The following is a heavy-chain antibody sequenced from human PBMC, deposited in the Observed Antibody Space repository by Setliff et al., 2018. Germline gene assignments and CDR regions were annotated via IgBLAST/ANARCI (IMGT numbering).Heavy chain of an antibody. CDR3: ARAHSDIVVVPAAMRDAFDI. Sequence: PSETLSLTCTVSGGSISSGDYYWSWIRQPPGKGLEWIGYIYYSGSTYYNPSLKSRVTISVDTSKNQFSLKLSSVTAADTAVYYCARAHSDIVVVPAAMRDAFDIWGQGTMVT. V-gene: IGHV4-30-4*08. CDR2: IYYSGST. CDR1: GGSISSGDYY. D-gene: IGHD2-2*01. J-gene: IGHJ3*02.